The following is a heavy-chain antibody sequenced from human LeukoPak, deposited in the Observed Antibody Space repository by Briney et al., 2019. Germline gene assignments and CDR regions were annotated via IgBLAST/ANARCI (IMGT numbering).Heavy chain of an antibody. Sequence: GESLKISCKGSGYSFTTYWIGWVRQMPGKGLEWMGIIYPGDSDTRYSPSFQGQVTISADKSISTAYLQWSSLKASDTAMYYCARQYGSGSYYQNSDAFDIWGQGTMVTVSS. CDR3: ARQYGSGSYYQNSDAFDI. J-gene: IGHJ3*02. V-gene: IGHV5-51*01. CDR2: IYPGDSDT. CDR1: GYSFTTYW. D-gene: IGHD3-10*01.